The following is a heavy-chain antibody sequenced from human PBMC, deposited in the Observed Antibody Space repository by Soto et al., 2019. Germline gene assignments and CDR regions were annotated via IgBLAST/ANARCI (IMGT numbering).Heavy chain of an antibody. J-gene: IGHJ5*02. V-gene: IGHV4-39*07. D-gene: IGHD6-13*01. CDR1: GGSISSSSYY. Sequence: SETLSLTCTVSGGSISSSSYYWGWIRQPPGKGLEWIGSIYYSGSTYYNPSLKSRVTISVDTSKNQFSLKLSSVTAADTAVYYCARAAHYRSPFRWFDPWGQGTLVTVSS. CDR3: ARAAHYRSPFRWFDP. CDR2: IYYSGST.